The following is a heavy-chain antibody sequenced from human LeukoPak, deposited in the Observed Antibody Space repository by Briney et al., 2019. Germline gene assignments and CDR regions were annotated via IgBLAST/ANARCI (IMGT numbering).Heavy chain of an antibody. CDR2: MNPNNGNT. D-gene: IGHD3-10*01. Sequence: ASVKVSCKASGFTFTSYDINWVRQASGQGLEWMGWMNPNNGNTGYAQKSQGRVTMTRDTSISTAYMELRGLSSEDTAVYYCVRDGEGVAISVNYWFDPWGQGTLVTVSS. CDR3: VRDGEGVAISVNYWFDP. J-gene: IGHJ5*02. CDR1: GFTFTSYD. V-gene: IGHV1-8*01.